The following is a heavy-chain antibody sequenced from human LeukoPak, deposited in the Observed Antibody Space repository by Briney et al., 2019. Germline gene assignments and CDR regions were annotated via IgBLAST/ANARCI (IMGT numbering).Heavy chain of an antibody. CDR3: ARSCGGGNCNYFYHGMDV. Sequence: SSETLSLTCTVSNGSITSYYWSWIRQPPGKGLEWIGYVYSSGSTNYNPSLKSRVTISVDTSKNQFSLKLTSVTAADTATYYCARSCGGGNCNYFYHGMDVWAKGPRSPSP. J-gene: IGHJ6*02. V-gene: IGHV4-59*08. D-gene: IGHD2-15*01. CDR2: VYSSGST. CDR1: NGSITSYY.